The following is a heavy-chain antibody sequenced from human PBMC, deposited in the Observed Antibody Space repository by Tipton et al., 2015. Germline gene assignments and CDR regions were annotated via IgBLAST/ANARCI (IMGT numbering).Heavy chain of an antibody. Sequence: TLSLTCAVYGGSLSGYYWSWIRQPPGKGLEWVGEINDAATTNYKSSLKSRVTISVDTSKTQFSLELRSVTAADTAVYYCASGWSPRWFDPWGQGTLVTVSS. V-gene: IGHV4-34*01. D-gene: IGHD2-8*02. CDR3: ASGWSPRWFDP. CDR2: INDAATT. J-gene: IGHJ5*02. CDR1: GGSLSGYY.